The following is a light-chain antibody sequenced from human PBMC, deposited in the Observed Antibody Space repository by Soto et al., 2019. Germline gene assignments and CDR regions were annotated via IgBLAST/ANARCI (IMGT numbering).Light chain of an antibody. CDR1: QAISVS. V-gene: IGKV1-5*01. CDR2: DAS. J-gene: IGKJ1*01. Sequence: DIQMTQSPSTLSGSVGDRVTITCRASQAISVSLAWYRQKPGKAPNLLIYDASTLQEGVPSRFSGSGSGTEFTLTVTRLQPDDFATYFCQQYEKYSTFGHGTKVDIK. CDR3: QQYEKYST.